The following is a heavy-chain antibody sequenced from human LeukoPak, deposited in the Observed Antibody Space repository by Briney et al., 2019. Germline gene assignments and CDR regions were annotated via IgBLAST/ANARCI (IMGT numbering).Heavy chain of an antibody. Sequence: GGSLRLSCAASGFTFSSYAMHWVRQAPGKGLEWVAVISYDGSNKYYADSVKGRFTISRDNSKNTLYLQMNSLRAEDTAVYYCARVGRTYYYDSSGYPTLNWFDPWGQGTLVTVSS. CDR2: ISYDGSNK. V-gene: IGHV3-30-3*01. CDR1: GFTFSSYA. J-gene: IGHJ5*02. CDR3: ARVGRTYYYDSSGYPTLNWFDP. D-gene: IGHD3-22*01.